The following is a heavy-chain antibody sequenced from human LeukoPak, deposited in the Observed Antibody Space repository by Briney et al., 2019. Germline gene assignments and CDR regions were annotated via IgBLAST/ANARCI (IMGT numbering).Heavy chain of an antibody. D-gene: IGHD4-17*01. J-gene: IGHJ4*02. Sequence: SETLSLTCTVTGGSISSYYWSWIRQPPGKGLEWIGYIYYSGSTNYNPSLKSRVTISVDTSKNQFSLKLRSVTAADTAVFYCGGGSTVTSFTYWGRETLVTVSP. V-gene: IGHV4-59*01. CDR3: GGGSTVTSFTY. CDR1: GGSISSYY. CDR2: IYYSGST.